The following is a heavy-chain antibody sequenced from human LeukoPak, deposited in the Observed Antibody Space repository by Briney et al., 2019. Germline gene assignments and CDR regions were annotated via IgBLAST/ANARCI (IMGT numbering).Heavy chain of an antibody. J-gene: IGHJ6*02. Sequence: SETLSLTCTVSGGSISSYYWSWIRQPPGKGLEWIGYIYYSGSTNYNPSLKSRVTISVDTSKNQFSLKLSYVTAADTAVYYCWCNSIMGATLDYYYYGMDVWGQGTTVTVSS. CDR1: GGSISSYY. V-gene: IGHV4-59*01. CDR2: IYYSGST. CDR3: WCNSIMGATLDYYYYGMDV. D-gene: IGHD1-26*01.